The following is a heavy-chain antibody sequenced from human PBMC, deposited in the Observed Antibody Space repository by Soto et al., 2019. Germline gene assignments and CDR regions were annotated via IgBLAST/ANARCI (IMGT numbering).Heavy chain of an antibody. J-gene: IGHJ6*02. Sequence: EVQLLETGGGLAQPGGSLRLSCVASGFTFNYYDMSWVRQAPGKGLEWVSTISSTGVKTYYADSVKGRFTISRDNFKKTLWLQMNSLRAEDTAVYYCSDPVPAATHYDYYNLDVWGQGTTVTVSS. CDR3: SDPVPAATHYDYYNLDV. CDR1: GFTFNYYD. V-gene: IGHV3-23*01. CDR2: ISSTGVKT. D-gene: IGHD2-15*01.